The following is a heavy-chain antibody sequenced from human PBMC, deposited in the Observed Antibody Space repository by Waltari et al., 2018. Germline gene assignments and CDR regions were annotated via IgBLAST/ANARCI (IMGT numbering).Heavy chain of an antibody. D-gene: IGHD2-2*01. CDR2: INHSGST. V-gene: IGHV4-34*01. Sequence: QVQLQQRGAGLLKPSETLSLTCAVYGGSFSRYYLSWIRQPPGKGLEWIGEINHSGSTNYNPSLKSRVTISVDTSKNQFSLKLSSVTAADTAVYYCARAIVVVPAANPQRYYYGMDVWGQGTTVTVSS. CDR3: ARAIVVVPAANPQRYYYGMDV. CDR1: GGSFSRYY. J-gene: IGHJ6*02.